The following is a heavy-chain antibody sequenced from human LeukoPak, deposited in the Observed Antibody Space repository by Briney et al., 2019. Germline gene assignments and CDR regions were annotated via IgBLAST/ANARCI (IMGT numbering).Heavy chain of an antibody. CDR3: ARDGYYYDSSGYSGAFDI. J-gene: IGHJ3*02. CDR1: GGSISSYY. D-gene: IGHD3-22*01. CDR2: IYYSGST. Sequence: SETLSLTCTVSGGSISSYYWSWLRQPPGKGLEWIGYIYYSGSTNYNPSLKSRVTISVDTSKNQFSLKLSSVTAAGTAVYYCARDGYYYDSSGYSGAFDIWGQGTMVTVSS. V-gene: IGHV4-59*01.